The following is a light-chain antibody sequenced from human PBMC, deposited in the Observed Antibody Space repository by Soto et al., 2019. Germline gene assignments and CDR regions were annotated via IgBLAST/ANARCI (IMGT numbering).Light chain of an antibody. CDR2: GTS. CDR1: QSVSSRH. CDR3: QQYDNSPRYT. Sequence: EIVLTQSPGTLSLSPGERATLSCRASQSVSSRHLAWYQQKPVQAPRLLIYGTSSRATGIPDRFSGSGSGTDFTLTISRLEPEDFAVYYCQQYDNSPRYTFGQGTKLEIK. J-gene: IGKJ2*01. V-gene: IGKV3-20*01.